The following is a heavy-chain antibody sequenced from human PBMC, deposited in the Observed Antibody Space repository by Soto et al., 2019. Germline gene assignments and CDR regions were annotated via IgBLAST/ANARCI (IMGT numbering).Heavy chain of an antibody. Sequence: SETLSLTCAVYGGSFSGYYWTWIRQPPGKGLEWIGEINQSGSTSYNPSLKSRVTISVDTSKNQFSLKLTSVTAADTAMYYCTSGRIADRLQHWGQGTLVTVSS. J-gene: IGHJ1*01. V-gene: IGHV4-34*01. D-gene: IGHD6-6*01. CDR1: GGSFSGYY. CDR2: INQSGST. CDR3: TSGRIADRLQH.